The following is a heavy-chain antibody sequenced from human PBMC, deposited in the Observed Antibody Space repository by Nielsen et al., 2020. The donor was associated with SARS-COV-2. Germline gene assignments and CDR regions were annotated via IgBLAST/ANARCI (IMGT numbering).Heavy chain of an antibody. CDR3: AKDLSVAMGSVYYYYYGMDV. J-gene: IGHJ6*02. V-gene: IGHV3-23*01. CDR1: GFTFNIYA. Sequence: GESLKISCAASGFTFNIYAMAWVRRAPGRGLQWVTSISSSGGSTYYIDSVKGRFSVSRDNSKNTLYLQMDSLRVEDTAVYYCAKDLSVAMGSVYYYYYGMDVWGQGTTVTVSS. CDR2: ISSSGGST. D-gene: IGHD5-18*01.